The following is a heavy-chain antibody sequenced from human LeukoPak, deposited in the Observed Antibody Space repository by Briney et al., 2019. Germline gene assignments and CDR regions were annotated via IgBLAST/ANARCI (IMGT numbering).Heavy chain of an antibody. V-gene: IGHV4-59*01. J-gene: IGHJ4*02. CDR3: ARSRWRLDY. CDR2: IYYSGST. Sequence: SETLSLTCTVSGGSISSYYWSWIRHPPGKGLEWIGYIYYSGSTNYNPSLKSRVTVSVDTPKNQFSLKLSSVTAADTAVYYCARSRWRLDYWGQGTLVTVSS. CDR1: GGSISSYY. D-gene: IGHD5-24*01.